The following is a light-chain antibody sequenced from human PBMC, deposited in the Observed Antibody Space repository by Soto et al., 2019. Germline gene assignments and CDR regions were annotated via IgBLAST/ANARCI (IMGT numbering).Light chain of an antibody. CDR3: QQRSNWPGT. J-gene: IGKJ4*01. V-gene: IGKV3-11*01. CDR2: DAS. Sequence: EIVLTQSPVTLSLSPGESATLSCRASQNVRSYLAWYQQRPGQAPRLLIYDASTRATGIPARFSGSGSGTDFTLSISSLEPEDFAVYYCQQRSNWPGTFGGGTKEDIK. CDR1: QNVRSY.